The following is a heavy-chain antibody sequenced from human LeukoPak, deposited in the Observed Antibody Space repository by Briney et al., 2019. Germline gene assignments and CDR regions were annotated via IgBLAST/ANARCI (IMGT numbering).Heavy chain of an antibody. D-gene: IGHD6-19*01. CDR1: GGSISSYY. CDR3: AGAGIVVANDWFDP. V-gene: IGHV4-59*01. Sequence: PSETLSLTCTVSGGSISSYYWSRIRQPPGRGLEWIGYIYYSGSTNYNPSLKSRVTISVDTSKNQFSLKLSSVTAADTAVYYCAGAGIVVANDWFDPWGQGTLVTVSS. J-gene: IGHJ5*02. CDR2: IYYSGST.